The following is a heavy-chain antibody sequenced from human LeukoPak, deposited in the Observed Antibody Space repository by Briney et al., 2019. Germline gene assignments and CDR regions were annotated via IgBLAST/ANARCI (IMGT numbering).Heavy chain of an antibody. V-gene: IGHV1-8*01. CDR1: GYTFTSYD. Sequence: ASVKVSCKASGYTFTSYDINWVRQATGQGLEWMGWMNPNSGNTGYAQKFQGRVTMTRNTSISTAYMELSSLRSEDTVVYYCAREGVTGRGGAFDIWGQGTMVTVSS. CDR2: MNPNSGNT. D-gene: IGHD3-16*01. CDR3: AREGVTGRGGAFDI. J-gene: IGHJ3*02.